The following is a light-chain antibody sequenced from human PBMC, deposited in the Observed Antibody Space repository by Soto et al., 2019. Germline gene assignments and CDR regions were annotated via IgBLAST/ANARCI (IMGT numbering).Light chain of an antibody. CDR1: QSISDF. J-gene: IGKJ2*01. CDR2: GAS. V-gene: IGKV1-39*01. Sequence: DIQMTQSPSSLSASVGDRVTITCRASQSISDFLNWYQQTPGKAPKLLIYGASTLQSGVPSKFSGSGSGTEFTLTISGPQPEDFATYYCQQSYTGPRTFGQGTKLEIK. CDR3: QQSYTGPRT.